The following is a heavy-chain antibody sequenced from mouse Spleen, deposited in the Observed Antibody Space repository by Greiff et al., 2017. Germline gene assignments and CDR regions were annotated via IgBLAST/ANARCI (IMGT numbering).Heavy chain of an antibody. CDR1: GFTFTDYY. Sequence: EVKVVESGPVLVKPGPSVKISCKASGFTFTDYYMHWVKQSHGKSLEWIGLVYPYNGGTSYNQKFKGKATLTVDTSSSTAYMELNSLTSEDSAVYYCARDRYYYGSSPLDYWGQGTTLTVSS. J-gene: IGHJ2*01. V-gene: IGHV1-36*01. CDR2: VYPYNGGT. CDR3: ARDRYYYGSSPLDY. D-gene: IGHD1-1*01.